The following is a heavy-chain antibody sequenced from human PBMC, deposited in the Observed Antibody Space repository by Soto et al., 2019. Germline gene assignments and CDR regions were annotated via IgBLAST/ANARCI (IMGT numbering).Heavy chain of an antibody. CDR1: GFTFSTYG. CDR2: MSYDGNNK. Sequence: QVQLVESGGGVVQPGRSLRLSCAASGFTFSTYGMHWVRQAPGKGLEWVAVMSYDGNNKYYADSVKGRFTISRNNSKNTLLLQMNSLTAADTAVYYCAKDHLPSTVTTPGYWGQGTLVTVSS. J-gene: IGHJ4*02. V-gene: IGHV3-30*18. D-gene: IGHD4-17*01. CDR3: AKDHLPSTVTTPGY.